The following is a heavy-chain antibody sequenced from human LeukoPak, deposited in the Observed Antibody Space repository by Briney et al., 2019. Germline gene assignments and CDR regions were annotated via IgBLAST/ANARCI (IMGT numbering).Heavy chain of an antibody. CDR2: ISAYNGNT. CDR3: ARDRVTYDYVWGSYRFGYFDY. J-gene: IGHJ4*02. V-gene: IGHV1-18*01. CDR1: GYTFTSYG. Sequence: ASVKVSCKASGYTFTSYGICWVRQAPGQGLEWMGWISAYNGNTNYAQKLQGRVTMTTDTSTSTAYMELRSLRSDDTAVYYCARDRVTYDYVWGSYRFGYFDYWGQGTLVTVSS. D-gene: IGHD3-16*02.